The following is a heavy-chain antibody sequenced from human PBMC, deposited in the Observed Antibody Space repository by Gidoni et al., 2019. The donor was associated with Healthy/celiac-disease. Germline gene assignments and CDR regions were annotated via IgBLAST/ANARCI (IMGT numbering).Heavy chain of an antibody. CDR2: IYPGDSDT. CDR1: GYRFPSYC. CDR3: VWTAASRGYYYGMDV. D-gene: IGHD2-21*02. J-gene: IGHJ6*02. V-gene: IGHV5-51*03. Sequence: EVQLVQSGAEVKKPGEALKISCKGSGYRFPSYCIGWVRQMPGKGLEWMGIIYPGDSDTRYSQAFQGQVTISDDKSISTAYLQWSSLKASDTAMYYCVWTAASRGYYYGMDVWGQGTTVTVSS.